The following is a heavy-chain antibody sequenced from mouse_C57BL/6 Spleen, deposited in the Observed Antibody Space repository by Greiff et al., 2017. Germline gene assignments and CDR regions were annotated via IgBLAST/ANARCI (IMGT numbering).Heavy chain of an antibody. D-gene: IGHD2-3*01. J-gene: IGHJ1*03. V-gene: IGHV14-3*01. Sequence: EVQLQQSVAELVRPGASVKLSCTASGFNIKNSYMHWVKQRPEQGLEWIGRIDPGNGNTKYAQKFKGKATITADTASNTAYLQLSSQTSVDTGIYCSDDGYFDVWGTGTTLTVSS. CDR3: DDGYFDV. CDR1: GFNIKNSY. CDR2: IDPGNGNT.